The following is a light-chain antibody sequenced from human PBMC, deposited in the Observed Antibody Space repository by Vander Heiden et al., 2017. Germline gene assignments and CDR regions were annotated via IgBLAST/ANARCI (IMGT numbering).Light chain of an antibody. V-gene: IGLV1-40*01. J-gene: IGLJ2*01. CDR1: SSNIGAGYD. Sequence: QSVLTQPPSVSGAPGPRVTISCTGSSSNIGAGYDVHWYQQLPGTAPKLLIYGNSKRPSGVPDRFSGSKSGTSASLAITGLQAEDEADYYCQSYDSSLSAVVFGGGTKLTVL. CDR3: QSYDSSLSAVV. CDR2: GNS.